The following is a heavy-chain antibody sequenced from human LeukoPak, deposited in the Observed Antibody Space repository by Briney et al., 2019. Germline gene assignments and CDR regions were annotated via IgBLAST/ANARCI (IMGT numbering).Heavy chain of an antibody. V-gene: IGHV3-21*01. CDR3: ARENIVVVPAAIKGGYYYMDV. D-gene: IGHD2-2*02. J-gene: IGHJ6*03. Sequence: GGSLRLSCAASGFTFSSYSMNWVRQAPGKGLEWVSSISSSSSYIYYADSVKGRFTISRDNAKNSLYLQMNSLRAEDTAVYYCARENIVVVPAAIKGGYYYMDVWGKGTTVTVSS. CDR1: GFTFSSYS. CDR2: ISSSSSYI.